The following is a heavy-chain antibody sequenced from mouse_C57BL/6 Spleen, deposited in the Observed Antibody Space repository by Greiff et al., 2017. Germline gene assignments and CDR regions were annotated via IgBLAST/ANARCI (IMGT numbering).Heavy chain of an antibody. D-gene: IGHD4-1*01. CDR2: ISSGGSYT. V-gene: IGHV5-6*01. CDR1: GFTFSSYG. J-gene: IGHJ2*01. Sequence: DVQLVESGGDLVKPGGSLKLSCAASGFTFSSYGMSWVRQTPDKRLEWVATISSGGSYTYYPDSVKGRFTISRDNAKNTLYLQMSSLKSEDTAMYYCARHITGTFDYWGQGTTLTVSS. CDR3: ARHITGTFDY.